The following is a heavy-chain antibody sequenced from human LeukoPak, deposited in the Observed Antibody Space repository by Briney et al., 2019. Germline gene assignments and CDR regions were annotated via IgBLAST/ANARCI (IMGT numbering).Heavy chain of an antibody. Sequence: GGSLRLSCAPSGFTVSSNYTSWVRPAPGKGLEWVSVIYSGGSTYYADSVKGRFTISRDNSKSTLYLQMNSLRAEDTAVYYCARGTPSGYWGQGTLVTVSS. CDR2: IYSGGST. V-gene: IGHV3-53*01. CDR3: ARGTPSGY. J-gene: IGHJ4*02. CDR1: GFTVSSNY. D-gene: IGHD6-19*01.